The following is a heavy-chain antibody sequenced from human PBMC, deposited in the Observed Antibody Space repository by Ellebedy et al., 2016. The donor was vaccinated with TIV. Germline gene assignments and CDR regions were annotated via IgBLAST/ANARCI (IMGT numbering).Heavy chain of an antibody. Sequence: GESLKISCAASGFTFSSYAMNWVRQAPGKGLEWVSSISASGRGTYYTDSVKGRFTISRDNSKKTLYLQTNSLRAEDTAIYYCTKSTSGDYVNWFDPWGQGTLVTVSS. J-gene: IGHJ5*02. D-gene: IGHD4-17*01. CDR2: ISASGRGT. CDR3: TKSTSGDYVNWFDP. CDR1: GFTFSSYA. V-gene: IGHV3-23*01.